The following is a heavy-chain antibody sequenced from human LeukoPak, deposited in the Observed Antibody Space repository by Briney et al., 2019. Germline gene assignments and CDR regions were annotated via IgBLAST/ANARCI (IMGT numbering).Heavy chain of an antibody. D-gene: IGHD3-10*01. V-gene: IGHV3-30*18. CDR1: GFTYSSYG. Sequence: GGSLRLSCAASGFTYSSYGMHWGRQAPGKGLEWVAVISYDGSNKYYADSVKGRFTISRDNSKNTMYLQMNSLRSEDTAVYYCAKGPYYYGSGSYYNKYYFDYWGQGTQVTVSS. CDR2: ISYDGSNK. CDR3: AKGPYYYGSGSYYNKYYFDY. J-gene: IGHJ4*02.